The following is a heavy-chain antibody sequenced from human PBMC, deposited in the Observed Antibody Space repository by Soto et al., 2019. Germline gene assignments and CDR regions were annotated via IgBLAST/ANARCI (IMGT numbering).Heavy chain of an antibody. CDR2: IIPILGIA. CDR3: ARAVAGTHGMDV. Sequence: QVQLVQSGAEVKKPGSSVKVSCKASGGTFSSYTISWVRQAPGQGLEWMGRIIPILGIANYAQKFQGRVTITADKSTSTADMELSSLRSEDTAVYYCARAVAGTHGMDVWGQGTTVTVSS. V-gene: IGHV1-69*02. D-gene: IGHD6-19*01. J-gene: IGHJ6*02. CDR1: GGTFSSYT.